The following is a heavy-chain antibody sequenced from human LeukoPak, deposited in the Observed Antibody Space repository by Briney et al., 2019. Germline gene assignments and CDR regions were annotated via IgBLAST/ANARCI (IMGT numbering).Heavy chain of an antibody. CDR3: VRETDCTGGSCYLSRWLDP. D-gene: IGHD2-15*01. J-gene: IGHJ5*02. CDR2: INNDGSRT. CDR1: GFTFSNYG. V-gene: IGHV3-74*01. Sequence: PGKSLRLSCAASGFTFSNYGMHWVRQARGKGLVSVSRINNDGSRTTYADSVKGRFTISRDNAKNTVYLQMNNLRDEDTAVYYCVRETDCTGGSCYLSRWLDPWGQGTLVTVSS.